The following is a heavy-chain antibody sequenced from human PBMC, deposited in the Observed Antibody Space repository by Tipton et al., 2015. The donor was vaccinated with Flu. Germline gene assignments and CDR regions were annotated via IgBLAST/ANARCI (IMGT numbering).Heavy chain of an antibody. CDR3: ARGNGYPNAYLDF. Sequence: TLSLTCAVSGYSMSTGNSWTWIRQPPGKGLECIGEINHSGGTNYNPSLKSRVTISVDTSKNQFSLKVTSLTAADTAVYYCARGNGYPNAYLDFWGQGTLVTVSS. V-gene: IGHV4-4*02. D-gene: IGHD5-24*01. CDR2: INHSGGT. J-gene: IGHJ4*02. CDR1: GYSMSTGNS.